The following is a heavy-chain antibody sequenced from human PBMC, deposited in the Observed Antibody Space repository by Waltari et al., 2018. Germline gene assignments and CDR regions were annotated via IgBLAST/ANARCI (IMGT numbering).Heavy chain of an antibody. CDR3: ARATSSMKGRNAFDI. CDR1: GGSISSYY. D-gene: IGHD3-22*01. Sequence: QVQLQESGPGLVKPSETLSLTCTVSGGSISSYYWSWIRQPPGKGLEWIGYIYYSGSTNYNPSLKSRVTISVDTSKNQFSLKLSSVTAADTAVYYCARATSSMKGRNAFDIWGQGTMVTVSS. V-gene: IGHV4-59*01. J-gene: IGHJ3*02. CDR2: IYYSGST.